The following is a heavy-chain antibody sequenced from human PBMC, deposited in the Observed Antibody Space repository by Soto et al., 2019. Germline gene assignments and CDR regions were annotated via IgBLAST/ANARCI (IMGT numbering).Heavy chain of an antibody. D-gene: IGHD3-10*01. V-gene: IGHV4-34*01. CDR1: GGSSSAYY. CDR3: ARQKNSWFYGMFV. J-gene: IGHJ6*02. CDR2: ISHSGAT. Sequence: PPETLSLTCAVYGGSSSAYYWSWIRQPPGKGLEWIGQISHSGATDYNPSHKSRVSISGDTSKNQFSLILTSVTAADTAVYYCARQKNSWFYGMFVWGQGTTFSVSS.